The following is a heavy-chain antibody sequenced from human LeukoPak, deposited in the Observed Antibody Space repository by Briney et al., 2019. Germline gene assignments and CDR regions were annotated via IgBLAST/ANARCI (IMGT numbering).Heavy chain of an antibody. Sequence: PGGSLRLSCAASGFTFSSYWMHWVRQAPGKGLVWVSRINSDGSSTSYADSVKGRFTISRDNSKNTLYLQMNSLRAEDTAVYYCARGPGGYGPFDYWGQGTLVTVSS. CDR1: GFTFSSYW. V-gene: IGHV3-74*01. CDR2: INSDGSST. J-gene: IGHJ4*02. CDR3: ARGPGGYGPFDY. D-gene: IGHD5-12*01.